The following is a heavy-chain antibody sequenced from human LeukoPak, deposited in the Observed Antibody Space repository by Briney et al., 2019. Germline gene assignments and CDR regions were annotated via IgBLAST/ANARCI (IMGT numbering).Heavy chain of an antibody. Sequence: GGSLRLSCAASGFTFSSYGTSWVRQAPGKGLEWVSGISGSGGSTYYAGSVKGRFTISRDNSKNTLYLQMNSLRAEDTAVYYCAKDVNYYDSSGYSIFQHWGQGTLVTVSS. J-gene: IGHJ1*01. V-gene: IGHV3-23*01. CDR3: AKDVNYYDSSGYSIFQH. CDR1: GFTFSSYG. D-gene: IGHD3-22*01. CDR2: ISGSGGST.